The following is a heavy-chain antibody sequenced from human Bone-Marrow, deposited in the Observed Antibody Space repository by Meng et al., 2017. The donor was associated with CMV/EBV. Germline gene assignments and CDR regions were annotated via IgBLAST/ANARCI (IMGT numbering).Heavy chain of an antibody. V-gene: IGHV3-48*03. Sequence: GGSLRLSCAASGFTFSSYEMNWVRQAPGKGLEWVSYISSSGSTIYYADSVKGRFTISRDNAKNSLYLQMNSLRAEDTAVYYCARASISVLMVYTDAFDIWGQGTMVTVSS. CDR3: ARASISVLMVYTDAFDI. CDR1: GFTFSSYE. CDR2: ISSSGSTI. D-gene: IGHD2-8*01. J-gene: IGHJ3*02.